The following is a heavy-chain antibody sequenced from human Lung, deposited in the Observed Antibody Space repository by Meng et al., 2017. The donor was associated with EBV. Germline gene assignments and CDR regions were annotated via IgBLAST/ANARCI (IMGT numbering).Heavy chain of an antibody. Sequence: QGQSQQGGVGLLTPSGPLSPTCAVYVGSFTAYYWTWIRQAPGKGPGWIGEVTHSGSTTYNPSLASRVSISVDKPKKQFSLTLNSVTAADTAVYYCAKGRANYFGSKHNYFDSWGQGTLVTVSS. CDR2: VTHSGST. D-gene: IGHD3-10*01. CDR1: VGSFTAYY. V-gene: IGHV4-34*01. J-gene: IGHJ5*01. CDR3: AKGRANYFGSKHNYFDS.